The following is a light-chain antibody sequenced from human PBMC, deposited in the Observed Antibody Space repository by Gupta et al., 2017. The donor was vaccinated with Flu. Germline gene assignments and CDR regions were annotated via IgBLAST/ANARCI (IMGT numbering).Light chain of an antibody. CDR2: EDN. CDR3: GAWDGNLSIEI. Sequence: QSVSTQPPSASAAAGQKVTITCSGSSSNLGIHPFSWYPQVPGAAPKLLIYEDNKRSSGIPDRFSGARSGTSATLGITGLQTGDEGDYYCGAWDGNLSIEILGTGTKVTVL. CDR1: SSNLGIHP. V-gene: IGLV1-51*02. J-gene: IGLJ1*01.